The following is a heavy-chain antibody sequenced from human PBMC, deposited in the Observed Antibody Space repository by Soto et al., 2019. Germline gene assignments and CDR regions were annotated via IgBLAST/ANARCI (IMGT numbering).Heavy chain of an antibody. D-gene: IGHD4-17*01. CDR1: GGSISNYY. CDR2: IYYTGNT. CDR3: ARDRSADGDYFHFDY. J-gene: IGHJ4*02. V-gene: IGHV4-59*01. Sequence: SETLSLTCNVSGGSISNYYWTWIRQPPGKGLEYIGSIYYTGNTNYNPSLMGRVTISVDTSNNQFSLKLNSVTAADTALYYCARDRSADGDYFHFDYWGQGTQVTVSS.